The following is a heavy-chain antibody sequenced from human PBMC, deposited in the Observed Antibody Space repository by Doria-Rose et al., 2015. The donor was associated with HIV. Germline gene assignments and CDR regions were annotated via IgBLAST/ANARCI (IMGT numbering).Heavy chain of an antibody. CDR1: GYSFTTYG. D-gene: IGHD3-10*01. CDR2: ISTYNGNT. V-gene: IGHV1-18*01. J-gene: IGHJ4*02. Sequence: KPGASVQVSCNASGYSFTTYGITWVRQAPGQGLEWMGWISTYNGNTECAQKFQDRVTMTTDTSASTAYLDLRSLRSDDTALYYCARGVYGDYWGLGTLVTVSS. CDR3: ARGVYGDY.